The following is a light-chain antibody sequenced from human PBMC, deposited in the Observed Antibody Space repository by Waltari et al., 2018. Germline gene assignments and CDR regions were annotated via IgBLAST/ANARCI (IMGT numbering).Light chain of an antibody. J-gene: IGKJ1*01. V-gene: IGKV1-8*01. CDR1: PGVSTY. CDR2: AAS. CDR3: QQYHDYPWT. Sequence: AIRMTQSPSSLSAPIGDRVTISCRASPGVSTYLAWYQQKPGRAPSLLIHAASTLQTGVPSRFSGSGTGTDFTLTITCLQSADFALYFCQQYHDYPWTFGQGTKVEI.